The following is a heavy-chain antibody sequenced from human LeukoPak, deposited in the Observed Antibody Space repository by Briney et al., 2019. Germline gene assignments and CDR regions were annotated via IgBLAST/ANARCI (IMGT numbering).Heavy chain of an antibody. V-gene: IGHV3-11*01. CDR2: INSGSTSI. Sequence: GGSLRLSCAASGFTFSDWYMSWIRQTPGRGLEWVSYINSGSTSIYNGDSVKGRFTISRDNAKNSLYLQMNNLRADDTAVYYCARGHYGLDVWGQGTTVTVSS. CDR3: ARGHYGLDV. CDR1: GFTFSDWY. J-gene: IGHJ6*02.